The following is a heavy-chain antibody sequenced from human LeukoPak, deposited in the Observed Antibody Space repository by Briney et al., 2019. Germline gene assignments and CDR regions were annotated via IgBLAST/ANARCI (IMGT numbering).Heavy chain of an antibody. Sequence: SETLSLTCTVSGGSISGSRYYWGWIRQPPGKGLEWIGSIYYSGSTYYNPSLKSRVTISVDTSKNQFSLKLSSVTAADTAVYYCGPGIAAAGNRFDPWGQGTLVTVSS. CDR1: GGSISGSRYY. V-gene: IGHV4-39*07. CDR3: GPGIAAAGNRFDP. D-gene: IGHD6-13*01. CDR2: IYYSGST. J-gene: IGHJ5*02.